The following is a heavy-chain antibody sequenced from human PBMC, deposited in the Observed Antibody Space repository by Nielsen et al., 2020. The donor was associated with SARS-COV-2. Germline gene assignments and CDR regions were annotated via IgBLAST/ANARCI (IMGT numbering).Heavy chain of an antibody. V-gene: IGHV3-7*01. Sequence: GGSLRLSCAASGFTFSSYWMSWVRQAPGKGLEWVANIKQDGSEKYYVDSVKGRFTISRDNAKNSLYLQMNSLRAEDTAVYYCARAQACYYYYYMDVWGKGTTVTVSS. J-gene: IGHJ6*03. CDR3: ARAQACYYYYYMDV. CDR1: GFTFSSYW. CDR2: IKQDGSEK.